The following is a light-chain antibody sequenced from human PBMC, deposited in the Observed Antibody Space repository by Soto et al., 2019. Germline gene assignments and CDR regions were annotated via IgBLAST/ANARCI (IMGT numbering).Light chain of an antibody. CDR1: QGVSTW. V-gene: IGKV1D-12*01. CDR2: TAS. CDR3: QQYNTYPWT. Sequence: DIQMTQSPSSVSASVGDRVTITCRASQGVSTWLAWYQQKPGKAPNLLIYTASSLQSGVPSRFSGSGSGTDFTLTISSLQPYDLATYYCQQYNTYPWTFGQGTKVEVK. J-gene: IGKJ1*01.